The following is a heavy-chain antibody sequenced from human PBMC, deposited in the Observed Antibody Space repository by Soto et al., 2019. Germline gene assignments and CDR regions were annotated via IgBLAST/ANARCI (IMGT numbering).Heavy chain of an antibody. D-gene: IGHD6-13*01. CDR1: GYTFTGCG. V-gene: IGHV1-3*01. CDR3: VRKHVSATGIDWFDP. J-gene: IGHJ5*02. Sequence: AAVKVSCNASGYTFTGCGIHWVRQAPGQRLEWMGWINAGSGDTKYSPKFQGRVTITRDTSASTAYMELSSLRSEDTAVYYCVRKHVSATGIDWFDPWGPGTLVTVSS. CDR2: INAGSGDT.